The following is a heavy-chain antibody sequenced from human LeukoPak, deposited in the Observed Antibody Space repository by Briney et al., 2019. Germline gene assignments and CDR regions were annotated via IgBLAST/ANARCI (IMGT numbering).Heavy chain of an antibody. D-gene: IGHD3-3*01. Sequence: ASVKVSCKASGYTSTSYYMHWVRQAPGQGLEWMGIINPSGGSTSYAQKFQGRVTMTRDTSTSTVYMELSSLRSEDTAVYYCARCGQIYDFWSGYGDYWGQGTLVTVSS. CDR3: ARCGQIYDFWSGYGDY. V-gene: IGHV1-46*01. CDR2: INPSGGST. CDR1: GYTSTSYY. J-gene: IGHJ4*02.